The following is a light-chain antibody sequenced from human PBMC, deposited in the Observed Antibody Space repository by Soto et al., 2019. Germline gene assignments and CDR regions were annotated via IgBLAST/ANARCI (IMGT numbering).Light chain of an antibody. CDR1: QSVSGW. CDR2: DAS. J-gene: IGKJ1*01. Sequence: DIQMTQSPSTLSASVGDRVTITCRASQSVSGWLAWYQQKPGKAPKLLIYDASSLESGVPLRFSGSGSGTEFSLTISSLQADDSATYYCQQYGDLWTFAQGTKVDIK. V-gene: IGKV1-5*01. CDR3: QQYGDLWT.